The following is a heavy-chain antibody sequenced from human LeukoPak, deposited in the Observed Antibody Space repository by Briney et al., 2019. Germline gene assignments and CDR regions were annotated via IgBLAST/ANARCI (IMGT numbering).Heavy chain of an antibody. CDR1: GFTFSNFW. J-gene: IGHJ4*02. CDR2: IHPEGNEK. V-gene: IGHV3-7*04. CDR3: ARGDDFSGDH. Sequence: PGGSLRLSCAVSGFTFSNFWMSWVRQAPGRGLEWVANIHPEGNEKYHVESVKGRFTISRDNTKNLLFLQMNGLRVEDTAVYYCARGDDFSGDHWGQVTLVTVSS. D-gene: IGHD1-1*01.